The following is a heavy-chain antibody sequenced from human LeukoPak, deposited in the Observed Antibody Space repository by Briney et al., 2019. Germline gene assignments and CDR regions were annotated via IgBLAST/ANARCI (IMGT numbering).Heavy chain of an antibody. Sequence: GGSLRLSCGASGITFSSYSMNWVRQAPGKGLEWVSYISSSGSTKHYADSVKGRFTISRDNARNSLYLQMNSLRAEDTAVYFCARGGLSIMGYWGQGTLVTVSS. CDR2: ISSSGSTK. CDR1: GITFSSYS. V-gene: IGHV3-48*01. J-gene: IGHJ4*02. D-gene: IGHD2/OR15-2a*01. CDR3: ARGGLSIMGY.